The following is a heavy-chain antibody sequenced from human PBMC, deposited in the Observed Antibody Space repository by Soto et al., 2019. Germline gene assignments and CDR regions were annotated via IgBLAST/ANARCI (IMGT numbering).Heavy chain of an antibody. CDR3: ARDLVVVVPAANPTYYYYGMDV. V-gene: IGHV1-69*06. Sequence: GASVKVSCNASGGTFSSYAISWVRQALGQGLEWMGGIIPIFGTANYAQKFQGRVTITADKSTSTAYMELSSLRSEDTAVYYCARDLVVVVPAANPTYYYYGMDVWGQGTTVTVSS. CDR2: IIPIFGTA. CDR1: GGTFSSYA. J-gene: IGHJ6*02. D-gene: IGHD2-2*01.